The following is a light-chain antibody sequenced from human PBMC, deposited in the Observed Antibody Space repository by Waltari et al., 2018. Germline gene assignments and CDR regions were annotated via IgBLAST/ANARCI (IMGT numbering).Light chain of an antibody. Sequence: EIVLTQSPGTLSLSPGERATLSCRASQSVGSTYLAWYHQKPGQAPSLLIYGASSRATGITDRLSGSGSGTDFTITISRLEPEDFAVYYCQQYSRSPRLITFGPGTKVDIK. V-gene: IGKV3-20*01. CDR1: QSVGSTY. J-gene: IGKJ3*01. CDR2: GAS. CDR3: QQYSRSPRLIT.